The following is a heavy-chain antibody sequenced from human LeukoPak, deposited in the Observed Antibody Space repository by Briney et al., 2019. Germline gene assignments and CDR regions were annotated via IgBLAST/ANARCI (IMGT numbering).Heavy chain of an antibody. CDR1: GGSFSGSY. CDR3: ARVEALYSGSEKNAFDI. V-gene: IGHV4-34*01. J-gene: IGHJ3*02. Sequence: PSETLSLTCAVYGGSFSGSYWSWLRQPPGKGLEWIGEINHSGSTNYYPSLKSRITISVDTSRNQFSLKLSSLTAADTAVYYCARVEALYSGSEKNAFDIWGQGTPVTVSS. D-gene: IGHD3-10*01. CDR2: INHSGST.